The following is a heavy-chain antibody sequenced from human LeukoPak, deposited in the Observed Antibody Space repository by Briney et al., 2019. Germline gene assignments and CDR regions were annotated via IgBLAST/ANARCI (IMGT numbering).Heavy chain of an antibody. D-gene: IGHD3-22*01. V-gene: IGHV1-69*05. CDR2: IIPIFGTE. J-gene: IGHJ4*02. CDR1: AGTFSSYA. Sequence: SVKVSCKASAGTFSSYAISWVRQAPGQGLEWMGGIIPIFGTENYAQKFQGRVTITTDESTSTAYMEMSSLRSEDTAVYYCARGRPHYYDSSGYLGYWGQGTLVTVSS. CDR3: ARGRPHYYDSSGYLGY.